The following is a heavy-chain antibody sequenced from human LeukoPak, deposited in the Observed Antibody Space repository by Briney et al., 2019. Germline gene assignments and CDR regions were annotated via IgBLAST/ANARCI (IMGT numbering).Heavy chain of an antibody. CDR1: GFPFSTYG. CDR3: ATKARVTGMTLASSLDY. V-gene: IGHV3-30*02. J-gene: IGHJ4*02. CDR2: IRYDESDK. Sequence: PGGSLRLSCAASGFPFSTYGMHWARQAPGKGLGWVAFIRYDESDKFYADSVKGRFTISRDNSKNMLYLQMNSLRVEDTAVYYCATKARVTGMTLASSLDYWGQGSLVTVSS. D-gene: IGHD1-20*01.